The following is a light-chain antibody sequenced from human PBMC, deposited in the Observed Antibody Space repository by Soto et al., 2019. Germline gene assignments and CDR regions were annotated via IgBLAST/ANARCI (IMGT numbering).Light chain of an antibody. CDR1: SSNIESNT. V-gene: IGLV1-44*01. CDR3: ASRDDILNAHD. CDR2: SNY. Sequence: VLTQPPSASGTPGQRVTISCSGSSSNIESNTVTWYQQLPGTAPKLVIYSNYDRPSGVPDRFSGSTSGTSASLVIRGLQSEDEADHSCASRDDILNAHDVGGGTKVT. J-gene: IGLJ1*01.